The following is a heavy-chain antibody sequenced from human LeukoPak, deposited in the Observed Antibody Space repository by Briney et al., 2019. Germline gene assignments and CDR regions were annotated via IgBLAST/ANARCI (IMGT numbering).Heavy chain of an antibody. CDR1: GFTFSSYE. V-gene: IGHV3-48*03. CDR2: ISSSGSTI. J-gene: IGHJ5*02. CDR3: ASSSRRSAKKVYNWFDP. Sequence: GGSLRLSCAASGFTFSSYEMNWVRQAPGKGLEWVSYISSSGSTIYYADSVKGRFTISRDNSKNTLYPQMNSLRAEDTAVYYCASSSRRSAKKVYNWFDPWGQGTLVTVSS. D-gene: IGHD6-13*01.